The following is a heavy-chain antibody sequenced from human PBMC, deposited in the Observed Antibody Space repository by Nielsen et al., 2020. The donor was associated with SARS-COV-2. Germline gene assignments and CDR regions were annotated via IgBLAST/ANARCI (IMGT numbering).Heavy chain of an antibody. CDR1: GGSFSSYY. CDR3: ARDRPAVAGTSRFDP. J-gene: IGHJ5*02. CDR2: IYYSGST. D-gene: IGHD6-19*01. Sequence: GSLRLSCAVYGGSFSSYYWSWIRQPPGKGLEWIGYIYYSGSTNYNPSLKSRVTISVDTSKNQFSLKLSSVTAADTAVYYCARDRPAVAGTSRFDPWGQGTLVTVSS. V-gene: IGHV4-59*01.